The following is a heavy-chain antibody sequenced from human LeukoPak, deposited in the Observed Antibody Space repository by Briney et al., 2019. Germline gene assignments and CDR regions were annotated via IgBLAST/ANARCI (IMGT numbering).Heavy chain of an antibody. V-gene: IGHV3-74*01. D-gene: IGHD6-19*01. CDR2: INSDGSST. J-gene: IGHJ3*02. CDR1: GFTFSSYW. Sequence: PGGSLRLSCAASGFTFSSYWMHWVRQAPGKGLVWVSRINSDGSSTSYADSVKGRFTISRDNAKNTLYLQMNSLRAEDTAVYYCARVRIAVAGTRWGDAFDTWGQGTMVTVSS. CDR3: ARVRIAVAGTRWGDAFDT.